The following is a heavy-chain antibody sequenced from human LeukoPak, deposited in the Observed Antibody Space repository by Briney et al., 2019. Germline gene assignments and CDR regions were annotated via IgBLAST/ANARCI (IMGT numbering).Heavy chain of an antibody. CDR2: IKQDGSEK. CDR1: GFTFSSYW. Sequence: PGGSLRLSCADSGFTFSSYWISWVRQAPGKGLEWVANIKQDGSEKYYVDSVKGRFTISRDNAKNSLYLQMNSLRAEDTAVYYCARVAWYRFDYWGQGTLVTVSS. V-gene: IGHV3-7*01. J-gene: IGHJ4*02. CDR3: ARVAWYRFDY. D-gene: IGHD3-3*02.